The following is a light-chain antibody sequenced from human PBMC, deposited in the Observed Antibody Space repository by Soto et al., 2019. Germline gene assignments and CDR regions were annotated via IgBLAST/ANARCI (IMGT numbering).Light chain of an antibody. Sequence: DIQMTQSPSTLSASVGDRVTITCRASQSIRNWLAWYQQKPGKAPKLLIYKASSLQTGVSSRFSGGGSETDFTLTIGSLQPDDFATYYCQQYNSYPYTFGQGTSLEIK. CDR2: KAS. V-gene: IGKV1-5*03. J-gene: IGKJ2*01. CDR3: QQYNSYPYT. CDR1: QSIRNW.